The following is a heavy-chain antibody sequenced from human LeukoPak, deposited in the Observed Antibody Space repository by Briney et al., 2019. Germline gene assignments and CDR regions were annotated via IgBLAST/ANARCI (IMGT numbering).Heavy chain of an antibody. CDR3: AKDRPKYSSSWYVWFDP. Sequence: GGSLRLSCAASGFTFSSYAMSWVRQAPGKGLEWVSAISGSGGSTYYADSVKGRFTISRDNSKNTLYLQMNGLRAEDTAVYYCAKDRPKYSSSWYVWFDPWGQGTLVTVSS. CDR2: ISGSGGST. J-gene: IGHJ5*02. CDR1: GFTFSSYA. V-gene: IGHV3-23*01. D-gene: IGHD6-13*01.